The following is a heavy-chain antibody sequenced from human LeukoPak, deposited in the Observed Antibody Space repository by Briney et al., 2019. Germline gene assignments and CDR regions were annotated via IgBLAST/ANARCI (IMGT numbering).Heavy chain of an antibody. CDR2: IHTSGST. Sequence: PSETLSLTCTVSGVSISSYYWSWIRQPAGKGLEWIGRIHTSGSTNYNPSLKSRVTMSVDTSKNQFSLKLSSVTAADTAVYYCARDAYYYGSGSYFFDYWGQGTLVTVSS. CDR1: GVSISSYY. V-gene: IGHV4-4*07. J-gene: IGHJ4*02. CDR3: ARDAYYYGSGSYFFDY. D-gene: IGHD3-10*01.